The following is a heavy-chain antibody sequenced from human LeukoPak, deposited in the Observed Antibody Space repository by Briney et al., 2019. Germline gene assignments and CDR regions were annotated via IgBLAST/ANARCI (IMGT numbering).Heavy chain of an antibody. J-gene: IGHJ3*02. Sequence: PSETLSRNCTVSGGSISSGDYYWSWIRQPPGKGLEWNGYIYYSGSTYYNPSLKSRVTISVDTSKNQFSLKLSSVTAADTAGYYCIRRLVQYFDWLLNHDAFDIWGPGTIGTVSS. CDR3: IRRLVQYFDWLLNHDAFDI. D-gene: IGHD3-9*01. CDR1: GGSISSGDYY. CDR2: IYYSGST. V-gene: IGHV4-30-4*08.